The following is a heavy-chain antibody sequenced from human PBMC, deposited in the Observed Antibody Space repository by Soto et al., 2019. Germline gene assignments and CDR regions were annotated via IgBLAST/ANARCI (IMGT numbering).Heavy chain of an antibody. CDR1: GGSISSSSYY. V-gene: IGHV4-39*01. Sequence: PSETLSLTCTVSGGSISSSSYYWGWIRQPPGKGLEWIESIYYSGSTYYNPSLKSRVTISVDTSKNQFSLKLSSVTAADTAVYYCARRGYYYDSSGYPSVWYWGQGTLVTVS. J-gene: IGHJ4*02. CDR2: IYYSGST. CDR3: ARRGYYYDSSGYPSVWY. D-gene: IGHD3-22*01.